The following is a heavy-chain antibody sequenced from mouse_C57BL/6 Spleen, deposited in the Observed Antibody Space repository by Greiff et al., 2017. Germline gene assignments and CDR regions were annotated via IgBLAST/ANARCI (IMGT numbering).Heavy chain of an antibody. CDR1: GYTFTDYY. D-gene: IGHD2-4*01. CDR2: INPNNGGT. CDR3: ASGRLRTWFAY. J-gene: IGHJ3*01. Sequence: VQLQQSGPELVKPGASVKISCKASGYTFTDYYMNWVKQSHGKSLEWIGDINPNNGGTSYNQKFKGKATLTVDKSSSTAYMELRSLTSEDSAVYYCASGRLRTWFAYWGQGTLVTVSA. V-gene: IGHV1-26*01.